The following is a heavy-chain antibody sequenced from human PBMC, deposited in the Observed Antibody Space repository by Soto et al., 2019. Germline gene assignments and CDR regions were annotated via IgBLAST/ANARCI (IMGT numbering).Heavy chain of an antibody. D-gene: IGHD3-10*01. J-gene: IGHJ3*02. V-gene: IGHV4-31*03. Sequence: QVQLQESGPGLVKPSQTLSLTCTVSGGSISSGGYYWSRIRQHPGKGLEWIGYIYYSGSTYYNPSLKSRVTISVDTSKNQFSLKLSSVTAADTAVYYCARNSMVRGVIITDDAFDIWGQGTMVTVSS. CDR3: ARNSMVRGVIITDDAFDI. CDR1: GGSISSGGYY. CDR2: IYYSGST.